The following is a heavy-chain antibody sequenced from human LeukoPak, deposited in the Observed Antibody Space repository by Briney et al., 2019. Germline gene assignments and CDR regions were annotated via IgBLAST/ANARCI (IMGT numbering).Heavy chain of an antibody. Sequence: GGSLRLSCAASGFTFDDYTMHWVRQAPGKGLEWVSLISWDGRSTYYADSVKGRFTISRDNSKNSLYLQMNSLRTEDTALYYCAKGLSAGSSSPRRDYYYYMDVWGKGTTVTVSS. CDR1: GFTFDDYT. CDR3: AKGLSAGSSSPRRDYYYYMDV. CDR2: ISWDGRST. J-gene: IGHJ6*03. D-gene: IGHD6-6*01. V-gene: IGHV3-43*01.